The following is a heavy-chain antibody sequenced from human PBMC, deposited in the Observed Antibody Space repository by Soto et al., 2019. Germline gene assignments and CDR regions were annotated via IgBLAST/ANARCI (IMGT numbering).Heavy chain of an antibody. CDR3: ARHGSIGVVPAASIDPHFDF. J-gene: IGHJ4*02. V-gene: IGHV5-51*01. CDR1: GYSFTSYW. D-gene: IGHD2-2*01. CDR2: IYPGDSDT. Sequence: GESLKISCKGSGYSFTSYWIGWVRQMPGKGLEWMGIIYPGDSDTRYSPSFQGQVTISADKSISTAYLQWSSLKASDTAMYYCARHGSIGVVPAASIDPHFDFWGQGTLVTVAS.